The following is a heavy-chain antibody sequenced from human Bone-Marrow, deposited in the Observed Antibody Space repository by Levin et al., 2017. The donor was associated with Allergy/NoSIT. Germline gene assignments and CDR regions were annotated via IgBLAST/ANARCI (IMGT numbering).Heavy chain of an antibody. CDR3: VRVGGGHIQTQFYYYAMDV. Sequence: PSETLSLTCTVSGGSMSSFYWSWIRQPPGKGLEWVGHIYYSGGTIYNPSLKSRVTISVDRSNNQLSLRLSSVSAVDTAVYYCVRVGGGHIQTQFYYYAMDVWGQGTTVTVSS. J-gene: IGHJ6*02. D-gene: IGHD1-26*01. CDR1: GGSMSSFY. CDR2: IYYSGGT. V-gene: IGHV4-59*01.